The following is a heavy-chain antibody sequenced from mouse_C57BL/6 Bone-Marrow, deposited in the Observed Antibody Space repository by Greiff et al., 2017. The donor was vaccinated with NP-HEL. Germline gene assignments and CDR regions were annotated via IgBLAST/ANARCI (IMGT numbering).Heavy chain of an antibody. D-gene: IGHD2-1*01. CDR2: INPYNGGT. Sequence: EVKLQESGPVLVKPGASVKMSCKASGYTFTDYYMNWVKQSHGKSLEWIGVINPYNGGTSYNQKFKGKATLTVDKSSSTAYMELNSLTSEDSAVYYCARHYGNYGDYAMDYWGQGTTLTVSS. CDR3: ARHYGNYGDYAMDY. V-gene: IGHV1-19*01. J-gene: IGHJ2*01. CDR1: GYTFTDYY.